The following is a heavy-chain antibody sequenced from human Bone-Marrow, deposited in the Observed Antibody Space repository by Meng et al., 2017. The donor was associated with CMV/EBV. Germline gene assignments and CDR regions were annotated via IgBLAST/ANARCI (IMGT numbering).Heavy chain of an antibody. J-gene: IGHJ4*02. CDR2: INTNTGNP. Sequence: ASVKVSCKASGYTFTSYAMNWVRQAPGQGLEWMGWINTNTGNPTYAQGFTGRVVFSLDHSVSTAYLQICSLNAEYTAVYYCARGVDQGVDYWGQGTLVTVSS. CDR3: ARGVDQGVDY. D-gene: IGHD5-12*01. CDR1: GYTFTSYA. V-gene: IGHV7-4-1*01.